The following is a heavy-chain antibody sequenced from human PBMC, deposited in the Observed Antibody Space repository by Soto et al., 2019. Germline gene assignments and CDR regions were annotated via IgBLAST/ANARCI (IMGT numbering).Heavy chain of an antibody. D-gene: IGHD3-10*01. CDR2: IYYSGST. CDR1: GGSVSSGGYY. J-gene: IGHJ4*02. CDR3: ARTSGSYPYYFDY. V-gene: IGHV4-31*03. Sequence: QVQLQESGPGLVKPSQTLSLTCTVSGGSVSSGGYYWSWIRQHPGKGLEWMGYIYYSGSTYYNPSLQSRVTISVDTSKNQFSLKLSSVTAADTAVYYCARTSGSYPYYFDYWGQGTLVTVSS.